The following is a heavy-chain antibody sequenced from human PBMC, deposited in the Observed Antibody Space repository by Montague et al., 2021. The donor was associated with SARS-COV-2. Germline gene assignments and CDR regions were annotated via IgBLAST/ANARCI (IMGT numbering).Heavy chain of an antibody. CDR3: ARHPHYDGLNGPPDF. Sequence: SETLSLTCTVSGVSVTDYYWSWIRQPPGKGLEWVGDVFYNKSTNYNPSLKSRVAISVDTSKNQFSLRLTSVTAADTALYYCARHPHYDGLNGPPDFWDQGTLVTVSS. CDR2: VFYNKST. V-gene: IGHV4-59*08. J-gene: IGHJ4*02. D-gene: IGHD3-9*01. CDR1: GVSVTDYY.